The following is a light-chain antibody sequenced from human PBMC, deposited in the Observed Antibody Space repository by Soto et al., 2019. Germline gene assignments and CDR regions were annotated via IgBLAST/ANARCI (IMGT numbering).Light chain of an antibody. Sequence: DIVMTQSPDSLAVSLGERATINCKSSQSVLYSSNNKNYLAWYQQKPGQPPKLLIYCASTRESGVPDRFSGSGSGTDFTLTISSLQAEYVAVDYCQQYYSTPYTFGQGTKLEIK. J-gene: IGKJ2*01. CDR2: CAS. V-gene: IGKV4-1*01. CDR1: QSVLYSSNNKNY. CDR3: QQYYSTPYT.